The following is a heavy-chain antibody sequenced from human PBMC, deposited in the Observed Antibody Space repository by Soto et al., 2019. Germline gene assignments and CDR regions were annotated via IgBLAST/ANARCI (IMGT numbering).Heavy chain of an antibody. CDR2: ISYDGSNK. CDR1: GFTFSSYA. CDR3: AREITRVRGVDSGVYYGMDV. D-gene: IGHD3-10*01. J-gene: IGHJ6*02. V-gene: IGHV3-30-3*01. Sequence: QVQLVESGGGVVQPGRSLRLSCAASGFTFSSYAMHWVRQAPGKGLEWVAVISYDGSNKYYADSVKGRFTISRDNSKNRLYLQMNSLGDEDTAGYYCAREITRVRGVDSGVYYGMDVWGQGTTVTVSS.